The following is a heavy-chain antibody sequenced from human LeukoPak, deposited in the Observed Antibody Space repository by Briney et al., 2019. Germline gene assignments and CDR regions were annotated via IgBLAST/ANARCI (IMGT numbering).Heavy chain of an antibody. J-gene: IGHJ4*02. CDR3: ARASYYYGSGSFDC. V-gene: IGHV4-59*01. Sequence: SETLSLTCTVSGGSISSYYWSWIRQPPGKGLEWIGYIYYSGSTNYNPSLKSRVTISVDTSKNQFSLKLSSVTAADTAVYYCARASYYYGSGSFDCWGQGTLVTVSS. CDR2: IYYSGST. CDR1: GGSISSYY. D-gene: IGHD3-10*01.